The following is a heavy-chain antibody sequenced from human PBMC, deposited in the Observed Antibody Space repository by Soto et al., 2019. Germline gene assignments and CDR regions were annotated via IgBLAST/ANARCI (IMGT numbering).Heavy chain of an antibody. CDR1: GGSINGYY. V-gene: IGHV4-59*01. CDR3: ARRYAGNFDY. D-gene: IGHD2-8*01. Sequence: KPSETLSLTCSVSGGSINGYYWSWIRQPPGKGLEWIGFIHYSGSTNYNPSLKSRVTISVDTSKNQFSLKLSSVTAADTAVYYCARRYAGNFDYWGQGTLVTVSS. J-gene: IGHJ4*02. CDR2: IHYSGST.